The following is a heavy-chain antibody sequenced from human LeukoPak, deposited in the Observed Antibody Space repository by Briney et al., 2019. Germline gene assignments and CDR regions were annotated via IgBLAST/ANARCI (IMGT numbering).Heavy chain of an antibody. CDR1: VLSFSSYG. Sequence: PGGSLILSCSAPVLSFSSYGMHSVRQAPAKGLEWVAVIWNDGSHQYYADSEKGRITISRDNSRNTVYLQMNRLRVDDTAVYYCARDATEYGDSHFDWWGQGTLVTVSS. CDR3: ARDATEYGDSHFDW. D-gene: IGHD4-17*01. CDR2: IWNDGSHQ. J-gene: IGHJ4*02. V-gene: IGHV3-33*01.